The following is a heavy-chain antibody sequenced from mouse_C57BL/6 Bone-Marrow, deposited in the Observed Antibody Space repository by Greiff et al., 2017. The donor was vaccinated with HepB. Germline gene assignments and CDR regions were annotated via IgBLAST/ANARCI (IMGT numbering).Heavy chain of an antibody. V-gene: IGHV7-1*01. D-gene: IGHD2-3*01. CDR1: GFTFSDFY. CDR2: SRNKANDYTT. CDR3: ARDAEDGYSFDY. Sequence: EVTLMESGGGLVQSGRSLRLSCATSGFTFSDFYMEWVRQAPGKGLEWIAASRNKANDYTTEYSASVKGRFIVSRDTSQSILYLQMNALRAEDTAIYYCARDAEDGYSFDYWGQGTTLTVSS. J-gene: IGHJ2*01.